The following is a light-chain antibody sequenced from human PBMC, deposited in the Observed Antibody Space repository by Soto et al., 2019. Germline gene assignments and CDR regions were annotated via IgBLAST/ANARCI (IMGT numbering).Light chain of an antibody. V-gene: IGKV1-5*03. CDR1: QSISPW. CDR3: QQYKTYSRT. CDR2: KAS. J-gene: IGKJ2*01. Sequence: DIQMTQSPSTLSASVGDRVTITCRASQSISPWWAWYQQKPGKAPKILIYKASSLESGVPSRFSGSDSGTEFTLTISSLQPDDFATYYCQQYKTYSRTFGQGTKLEIK.